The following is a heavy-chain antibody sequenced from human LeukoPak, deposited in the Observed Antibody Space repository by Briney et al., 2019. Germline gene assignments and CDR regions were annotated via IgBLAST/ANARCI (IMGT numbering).Heavy chain of an antibody. CDR1: GYTFTSYY. CDR2: INPSGGST. V-gene: IGHV1-46*01. J-gene: IGHJ3*02. D-gene: IGHD3-10*01. Sequence: ASVKVSGKASGYTFTSYYMHWVRQAPGQGLEWMGIINPSGGSTSYAQKFQGRVTMTRDTSTSTVYMELSSLRSEDTAVYYCARERSMVRGVLSAFDIWGQGTMVTVSS. CDR3: ARERSMVRGVLSAFDI.